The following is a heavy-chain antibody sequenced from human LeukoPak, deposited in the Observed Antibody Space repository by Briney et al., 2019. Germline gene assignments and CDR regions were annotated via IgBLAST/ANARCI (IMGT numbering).Heavy chain of an antibody. D-gene: IGHD5-18*01. CDR2: IYYSGST. Sequence: SETLSLTCTVSGGSISSYYWSWIWQPPGKGLEWIGYIYYSGSTNYNPSLKSRVTISVDTSKNQFSLKLSSVTAADTAVYYCARGGQLWSPFDYWGQGTLVTVSS. CDR3: ARGGQLWSPFDY. J-gene: IGHJ4*02. CDR1: GGSISSYY. V-gene: IGHV4-59*01.